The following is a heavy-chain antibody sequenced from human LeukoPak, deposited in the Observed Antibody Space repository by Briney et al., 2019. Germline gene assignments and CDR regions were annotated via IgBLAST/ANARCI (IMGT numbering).Heavy chain of an antibody. CDR3: AHHDDSSGYLYYFDY. CDR1: GFSLSPSGVG. J-gene: IGHJ4*02. V-gene: IGHV2-5*02. D-gene: IGHD3-22*01. Sequence: SGPTLVKPTQTLTLTCTFSGFSLSPSGVGVGGIGQPQGKALEGFALIYWDDNKLYSPSLKSRLTITKDTSKNQVVLTMTNMDPVDTATYYCAHHDDSSGYLYYFDYWGQGTLVTVSS. CDR2: IYWDDNK.